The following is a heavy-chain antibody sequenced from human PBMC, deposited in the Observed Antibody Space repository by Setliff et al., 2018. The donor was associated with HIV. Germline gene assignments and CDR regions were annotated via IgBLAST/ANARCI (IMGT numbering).Heavy chain of an antibody. CDR1: GGSISSGGYY. D-gene: IGHD1-26*01. CDR2: IYYTGRT. Sequence: SETLSLTCIVSGGSISSGGYYWTWIRQYPGKGLEWIGYIYYTGRTNYNPSLKSRVTISLDTSKNQFFLRLSSVTAADTAVYYCAAATTLDYWGQGTLVTVSS. CDR3: AAATTLDY. J-gene: IGHJ4*02. V-gene: IGHV4-61*08.